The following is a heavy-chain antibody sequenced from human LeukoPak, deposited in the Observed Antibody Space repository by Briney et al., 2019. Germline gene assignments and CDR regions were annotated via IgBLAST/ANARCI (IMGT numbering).Heavy chain of an antibody. Sequence: GASVKVSCKAAGYTFTSYGISRVRQAPGQGLGWMGWISAYNGNTDYAQKLQGRVTMTTDTSTSTAYMERRSLRSDDTAVYYCARDGWLVREGFDYWGQGTLVTVSS. CDR1: GYTFTSYG. J-gene: IGHJ4*02. CDR3: ARDGWLVREGFDY. D-gene: IGHD6-19*01. CDR2: ISAYNGNT. V-gene: IGHV1-18*01.